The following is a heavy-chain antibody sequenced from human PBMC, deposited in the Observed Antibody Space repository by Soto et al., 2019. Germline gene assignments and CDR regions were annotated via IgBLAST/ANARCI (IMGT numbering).Heavy chain of an antibody. CDR3: ARDGYDGSGSPYPAY. D-gene: IGHD3-10*01. Sequence: PSETLSLTCSVSGGSMSEYFWSWIRQSPGKGLEWIGYIYYLGSTDYNPSLKSRVTISVDTSKRQFSLRLTSVTAADTAVDYCARDGYDGSGSPYPAYWGPGTQVTVS. V-gene: IGHV4-59*01. CDR1: GGSMSEYF. J-gene: IGHJ4*02. CDR2: IYYLGST.